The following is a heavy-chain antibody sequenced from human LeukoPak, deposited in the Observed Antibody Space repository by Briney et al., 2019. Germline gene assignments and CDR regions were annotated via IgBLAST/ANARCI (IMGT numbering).Heavy chain of an antibody. D-gene: IGHD4-23*01. Sequence: ASVKVSCKASGYTFTSYDINWVRQATGQGLEWMGWMNPNSGNTGYAQKFQGRVTITRNTSISTAYMELSSLRSEDTAVYYCARDSAHWGYTGGNNPEYFQHWGQGTLVTVSS. CDR3: ARDSAHWGYTGGNNPEYFQH. CDR1: GYTFTSYD. J-gene: IGHJ1*01. V-gene: IGHV1-8*03. CDR2: MNPNSGNT.